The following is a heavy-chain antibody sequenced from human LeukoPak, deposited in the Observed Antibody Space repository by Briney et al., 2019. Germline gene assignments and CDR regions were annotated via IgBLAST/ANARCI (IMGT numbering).Heavy chain of an antibody. D-gene: IGHD3-10*01. J-gene: IGHJ4*02. V-gene: IGHV3-48*02. Sequence: PGGSLRLSCAASGFTFSSYSMNWVRQAPGKALEWVSYISSSSSPIYYADSVKGRFTISRDNAKNSLYLQMSSLRDEDTAVYYCATYGSGSYLRYWGQGTLLTVSS. CDR2: ISSSSSPI. CDR3: ATYGSGSYLRY. CDR1: GFTFSSYS.